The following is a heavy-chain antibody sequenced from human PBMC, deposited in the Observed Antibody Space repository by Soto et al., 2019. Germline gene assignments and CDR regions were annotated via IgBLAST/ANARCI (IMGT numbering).Heavy chain of an antibody. CDR2: ISYDGTNK. Sequence: PGGSLRLSCAASGFAFSSYGMHWVRQAPGKGLEWVSVISYDGTNKYYADSVKGRFTIFRDNSKNTLYVQMNSLRGEDTAVYYCARTRYCSGGNCPDYYYGMDVWGQGTTVTVSS. V-gene: IGHV3-30*03. CDR3: ARTRYCSGGNCPDYYYGMDV. D-gene: IGHD2-15*01. J-gene: IGHJ6*02. CDR1: GFAFSSYG.